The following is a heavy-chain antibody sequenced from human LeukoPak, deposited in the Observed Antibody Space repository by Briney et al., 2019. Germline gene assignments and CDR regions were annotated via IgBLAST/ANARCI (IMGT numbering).Heavy chain of an antibody. Sequence: SETLSLTCTVSGGSISSYYWSWIRQPAGKGLEWIGRIYTSGSTNYNPSLKSRVTMSVDTSKNQFSLKLSSVTAADTAIYYCANAMVRGGNYMDVWGKGTTVTVSS. CDR2: IYTSGST. CDR3: ANAMVRGGNYMDV. J-gene: IGHJ6*03. CDR1: GGSISSYY. V-gene: IGHV4-4*07. D-gene: IGHD3-10*01.